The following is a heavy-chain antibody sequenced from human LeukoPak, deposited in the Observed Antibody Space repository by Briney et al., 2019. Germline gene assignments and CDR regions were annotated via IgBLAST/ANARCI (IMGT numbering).Heavy chain of an antibody. CDR1: GFIVSSNH. V-gene: IGHV3-53*01. CDR2: IYSGADT. D-gene: IGHD6-13*01. CDR3: ASGAAGGSGGIDY. J-gene: IGHJ4*02. Sequence: PGGSLRLSCAASGFIVSSNHMSWVREAPGKGLEWVSIIYSGADTYYADSVKGRFTVSRDNSKNTVYLQMNTLRAEDTAVYYCASGAAGGSGGIDYWGQGTLVTVSS.